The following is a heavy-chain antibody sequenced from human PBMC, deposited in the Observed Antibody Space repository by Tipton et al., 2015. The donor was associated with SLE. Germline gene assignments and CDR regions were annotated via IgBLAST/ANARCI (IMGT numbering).Heavy chain of an antibody. CDR3: ARTDSTGYYYVGFEY. V-gene: IGHV4-39*07. J-gene: IGHJ4*02. D-gene: IGHD3-22*01. CDR2: IYYSGST. Sequence: TLSLTCTVSGGSISSGSYYWGWIRQPPGKGLEWIGSIYYSGSTYYNPSLKSRVTISVDTSKNQFSLNLSSVTAADTAVYYCARTDSTGYYYVGFEYWGQGTLVTVSS. CDR1: GGSISSGSYY.